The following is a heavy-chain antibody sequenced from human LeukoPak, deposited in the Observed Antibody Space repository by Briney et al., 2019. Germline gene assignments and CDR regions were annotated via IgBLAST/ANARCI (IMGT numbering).Heavy chain of an antibody. CDR1: GFTFSSYS. D-gene: IGHD3-10*01. V-gene: IGHV3-21*01. CDR2: ISSSSSYI. Sequence: GGSLRLSCAASGFTFSSYSMNWVRQAPGKGLEWVSSISSSSSYIYYADSVKGRFTISRDNAKNSLYLQMNSLRAEDTAVYYCASSAATNYYGSGSYSPFDYWGQGTLVTVSS. J-gene: IGHJ4*02. CDR3: ASSAATNYYGSGSYSPFDY.